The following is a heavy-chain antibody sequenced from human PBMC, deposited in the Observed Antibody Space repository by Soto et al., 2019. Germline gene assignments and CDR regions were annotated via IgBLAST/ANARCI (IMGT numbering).Heavy chain of an antibody. CDR1: GGSFGGYQ. V-gene: IGHV4-34*01. CDR3: VRAVPWRKSFDI. D-gene: IGHD1-1*01. J-gene: IGHJ3*02. CDR2: IHQSGST. Sequence: SETLSLTCAVYGGSFGGYQWGWIRQPPGEGLEWIGEIHQSGSTNYNPSLKSRVAISLDTSETHSSLRLNSLTAADTAVYYCVRAVPWRKSFDIWGQGTTVT.